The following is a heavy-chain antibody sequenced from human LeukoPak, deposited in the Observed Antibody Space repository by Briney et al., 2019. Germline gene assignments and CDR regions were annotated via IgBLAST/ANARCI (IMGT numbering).Heavy chain of an antibody. CDR3: AREILSRRNDY. D-gene: IGHD3-3*01. CDR2: INPNSGGT. V-gene: IGHV1-2*02. CDR1: GYTFTGYY. Sequence: ASVKVSCKASGYTFTGYYMHWVRQATGQGLEWMGWINPNSGGTNYAQKFQGRVTMTRDTTISTAYMELSRLRSDDTAVYYCAREILSRRNDYWGQGTLVTVSS. J-gene: IGHJ4*02.